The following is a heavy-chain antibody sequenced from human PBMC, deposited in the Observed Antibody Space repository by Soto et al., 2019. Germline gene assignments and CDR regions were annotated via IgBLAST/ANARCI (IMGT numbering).Heavy chain of an antibody. J-gene: IGHJ4*02. Sequence: HVQLVESGGGVVQPGRSLRLSCAAAGFTFSHYGIHWVRQAPGKGLEWLAVISYDGSNKHYADSVKGRFTVSRDNSKNTLYLQMHSLRAEDTAVYFCARYSGKYEGPIDYWGQGTLVTVSS. D-gene: IGHD1-26*01. CDR1: GFTFSHYG. V-gene: IGHV3-30*03. CDR2: ISYDGSNK. CDR3: ARYSGKYEGPIDY.